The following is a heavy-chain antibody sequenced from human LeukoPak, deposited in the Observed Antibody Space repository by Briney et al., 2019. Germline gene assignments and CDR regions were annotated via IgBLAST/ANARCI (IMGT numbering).Heavy chain of an antibody. Sequence: PGGSLRLSCAASGFTFSNYWMTWVRQAPGKGLEWVANIKQDGSDKYYVDSVKGRFTISRDNAKSTLYLQMNSLRAEDTAVYYCARFRVSAFDIWGQGTMVTVSS. V-gene: IGHV3-7*01. J-gene: IGHJ3*02. CDR2: IKQDGSDK. CDR3: ARFRVSAFDI. CDR1: GFTFSNYW.